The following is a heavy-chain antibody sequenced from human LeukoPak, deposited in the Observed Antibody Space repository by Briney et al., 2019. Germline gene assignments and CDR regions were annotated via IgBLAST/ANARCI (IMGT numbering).Heavy chain of an antibody. CDR3: ARLVDI. CDR1: GGSISSYY. Sequence: SETLSLTCTVSGGSISSYYWSWIRQPPGKGLEWIGYIYTSGSTNYNPSLKGRVTISVDTSKNQFSLKLSSVIAADTAVYYCARLVDIWGQGTMVTVSS. J-gene: IGHJ3*02. V-gene: IGHV4-4*09. D-gene: IGHD6-13*01. CDR2: IYTSGST.